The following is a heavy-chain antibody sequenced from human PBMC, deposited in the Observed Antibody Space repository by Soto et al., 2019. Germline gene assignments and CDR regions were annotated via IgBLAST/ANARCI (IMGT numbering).Heavy chain of an antibody. V-gene: IGHV4-59*01. CDR3: ARDRSTRPGWFDP. CDR2: IYHSGST. Sequence: SETLSLTCTVSGDSISTYYWSWIRQPPGKGLEWIGSIYHSGSTTYNPSLRSRVSISLDTSKNHFSLRLRSVSAADTAVYYCARDRSTRPGWFDPWGQGTLVTVS. J-gene: IGHJ5*02. D-gene: IGHD2-2*01. CDR1: GDSISTYY.